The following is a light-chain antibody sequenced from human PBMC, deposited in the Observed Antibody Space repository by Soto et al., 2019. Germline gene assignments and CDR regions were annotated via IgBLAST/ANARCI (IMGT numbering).Light chain of an antibody. CDR1: QSVSTN. J-gene: IGKJ1*01. V-gene: IGKV3-15*01. CDR2: RAS. Sequence: EIVMTQSPATLSVSPGERATLSCRASQSVSTNLAWYQQKPGQPPRLLIYRASIRATGIPARFSGSGSGTDFTLTISGLQSDDFAVYYCKHYNNWPPWTFGQGTKVEIK. CDR3: KHYNNWPPWT.